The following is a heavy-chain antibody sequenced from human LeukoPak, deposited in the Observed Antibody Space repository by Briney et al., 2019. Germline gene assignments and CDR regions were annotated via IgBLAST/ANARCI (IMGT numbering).Heavy chain of an antibody. CDR1: GYTFTGYY. CDR3: ARGGGSGSYYVDGDY. Sequence: ASVKVSCKASGYTFTGYYMHWVRQAPGQGLEWMGWINPNSGGTNYAQKFQGRVTMTRDTSISTAYMELSRLRSDDTAVYYCARGGGSGSYYVDGDYWGQGTLVTVSS. V-gene: IGHV1-2*02. D-gene: IGHD3-10*01. J-gene: IGHJ4*02. CDR2: INPNSGGT.